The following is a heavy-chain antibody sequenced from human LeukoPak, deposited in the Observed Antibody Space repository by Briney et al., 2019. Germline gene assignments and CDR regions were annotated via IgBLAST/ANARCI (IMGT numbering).Heavy chain of an antibody. CDR1: GVSISTSPYY. J-gene: IGHJ4*02. D-gene: IGHD1-26*01. Sequence: PSETLSLTCTVSGVSISTSPYYWSWIRQPPGKGLEWIGSISYSGSTYYNPSLKSRVTISVDTSKNQFSLKLSSVTAADTAVYYCARVVKYSGSYYGDYWGQGALVTVSS. V-gene: IGHV4-39*01. CDR3: ARVVKYSGSYYGDY. CDR2: ISYSGST.